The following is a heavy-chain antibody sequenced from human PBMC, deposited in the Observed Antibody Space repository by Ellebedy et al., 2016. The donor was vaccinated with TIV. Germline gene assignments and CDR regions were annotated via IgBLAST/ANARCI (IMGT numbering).Heavy chain of an antibody. CDR2: IYQSGST. D-gene: IGHD4-17*01. V-gene: IGHV4-4*02. Sequence: MPSETLSLTCAVSGDSISSSNWWNWVRQTPGKGLEWIGEIYQSGSTNYNPSLKSRVTISVDKSKNQFSLKLTSVTAADTAVYYCSAAYGRVTPAYWGQGTLVTVSS. CDR3: SAAYGRVTPAY. J-gene: IGHJ4*02. CDR1: GDSISSSNW.